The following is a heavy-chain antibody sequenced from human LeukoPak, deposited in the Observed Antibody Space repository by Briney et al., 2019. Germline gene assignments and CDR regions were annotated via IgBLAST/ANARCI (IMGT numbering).Heavy chain of an antibody. D-gene: IGHD4-23*01. CDR1: GFTFSSYG. CDR3: AKYGGDRNAFDI. Sequence: PGGSLRLSCAASGFTFSSYGMHWVRQAPGKGLEWVAVISYDGSNKYYADSVKGRFTISRDNSKNTLYLQMNSLRAEDTAVYYCAKYGGDRNAFDIWGQGTMVTVSS. CDR2: ISYDGSNK. J-gene: IGHJ3*02. V-gene: IGHV3-30*18.